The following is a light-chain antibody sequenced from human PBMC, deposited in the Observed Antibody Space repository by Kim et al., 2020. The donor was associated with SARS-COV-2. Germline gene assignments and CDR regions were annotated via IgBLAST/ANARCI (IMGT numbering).Light chain of an antibody. CDR1: ISDVGGYNY. CDR3: SSFTRSSTLV. Sequence: GQSITISCAGTISDVGGYNYVSWYQQHPGKAPKLIMYDVSTRPSGVSSRFSGSKSDNTASLTISGLQAEDEADYCCSSFTRSSTLVFGGGTQLTVL. J-gene: IGLJ2*01. CDR2: DVS. V-gene: IGLV2-14*03.